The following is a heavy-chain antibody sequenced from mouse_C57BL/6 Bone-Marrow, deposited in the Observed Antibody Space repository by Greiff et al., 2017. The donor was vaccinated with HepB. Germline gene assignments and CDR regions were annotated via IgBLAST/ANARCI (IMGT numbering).Heavy chain of an antibody. Sequence: EVQLQESGAELVKPGASVKLSCTASGFNIKDYYMHWVKQRTEQGLEWIGRIDPEDGETKYAPKFQGKATITADTSSNTAYLQLSSLTSEDTAVYYCAREVYDEYYFDYWGQGTTLTVSS. CDR3: AREVYDEYYFDY. D-gene: IGHD2-14*01. V-gene: IGHV14-2*01. CDR1: GFNIKDYY. J-gene: IGHJ2*01. CDR2: IDPEDGET.